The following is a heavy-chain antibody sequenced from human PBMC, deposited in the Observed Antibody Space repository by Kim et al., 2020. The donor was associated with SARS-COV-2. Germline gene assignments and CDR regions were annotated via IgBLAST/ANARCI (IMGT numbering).Heavy chain of an antibody. CDR1: GDSVSSNSAA. J-gene: IGHJ2*01. Sequence: SQTLSLTCAISGDSVSSNSAAWNWIRQSPSRGLEWLGRTYYRSKWYNDYAVSVKSRITINPDTSKNQFSLQLNSVTPEDTAVYYCARARIVWSGPLYWYFDLWGRGTLVTVSS. CDR2: TYYRSKWYN. D-gene: IGHD3-3*01. V-gene: IGHV6-1*01. CDR3: ARARIVWSGPLYWYFDL.